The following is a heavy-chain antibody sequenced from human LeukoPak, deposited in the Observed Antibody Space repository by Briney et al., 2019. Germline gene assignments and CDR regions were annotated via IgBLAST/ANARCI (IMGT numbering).Heavy chain of an antibody. J-gene: IGHJ4*02. Sequence: PSETLSLTCTVSGGSISSYYWSWIRQPPGKGLEWIGYIYYSGSTNYNPSLKSRVTISVDTSKNQFSLKLSSVTAADTAVYYCARQLYYDTRVDYWGQGTLATVSS. D-gene: IGHD3-22*01. CDR3: ARQLYYDTRVDY. V-gene: IGHV4-59*08. CDR2: IYYSGST. CDR1: GGSISSYY.